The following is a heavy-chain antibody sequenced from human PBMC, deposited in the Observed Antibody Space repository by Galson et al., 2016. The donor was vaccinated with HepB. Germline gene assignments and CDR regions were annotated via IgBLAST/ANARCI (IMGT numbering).Heavy chain of an antibody. J-gene: IGHJ6*02. CDR3: ARDRRYDFSSGNPRYGMDV. CDR2: IYYTGST. D-gene: IGHD3-3*01. CDR1: GGSVSSGIYY. V-gene: IGHV4-61*01. Sequence: SETLSLTCTVSGGSVSSGIYYWSWIRQPPGKGLEWIGHIYYTGSTNYNSSLKSRVTISTDRSKNQFSLKLSSVTAADTALYYCARDRRYDFSSGNPRYGMDVWGRGATVIVSS.